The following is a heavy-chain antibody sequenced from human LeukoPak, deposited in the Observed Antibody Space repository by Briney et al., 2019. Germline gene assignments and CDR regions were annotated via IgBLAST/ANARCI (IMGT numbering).Heavy chain of an antibody. CDR2: IYPSGTT. CDR1: GGSISSGGYS. V-gene: IGHV4-30-2*01. CDR3: VRDGEGRSFDY. J-gene: IGHJ4*02. Sequence: SQTLSLTCAVSGGSISSGGYSWSWIRQPPGKGLEWIGYIYPSGTTYYNPSLKSRVTISVDRSKNQFSLKVNSVTAADTAVYYCVRDGEGRSFDYWGQGTLVTVSS. D-gene: IGHD2-21*01.